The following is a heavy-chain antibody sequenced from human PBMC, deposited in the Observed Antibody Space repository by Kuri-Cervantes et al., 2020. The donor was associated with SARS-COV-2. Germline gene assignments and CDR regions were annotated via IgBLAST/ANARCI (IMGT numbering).Heavy chain of an antibody. V-gene: IGHV3-30-3*01. CDR2: ISYDGSNK. J-gene: IGHJ4*02. CDR1: GFTFSSYA. Sequence: GESLKISCAASGFTFSSYAMHWVRQAPGKGLEWVAVISYDGSNKYYADSVKGRFTISRDNSKNTLYLQMNSLGAEDTAVYYCARGGSVDYWGQGTLVTVSS. CDR3: ARGGSVDY.